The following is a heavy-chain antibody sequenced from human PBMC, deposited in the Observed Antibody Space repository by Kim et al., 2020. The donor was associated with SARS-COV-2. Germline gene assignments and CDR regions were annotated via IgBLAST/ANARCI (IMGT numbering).Heavy chain of an antibody. CDR1: GFTFSSYA. CDR3: VKERDDFWRAYYFDY. D-gene: IGHD3-3*01. V-gene: IGHV3-64D*06. J-gene: IGHJ4*02. Sequence: GGSLRLSCSASGFTFSSYAMHWVRQAPGNGLEYVSAISSNGGSTYYADSVKGRFTISRDNSKNTLYLQMSSLRAEDTAVYYCVKERDDFWRAYYFDYWGQGTLVTVSS. CDR2: ISSNGGST.